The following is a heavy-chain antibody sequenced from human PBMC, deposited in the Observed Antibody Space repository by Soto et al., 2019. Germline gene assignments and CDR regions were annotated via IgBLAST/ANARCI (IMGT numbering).Heavy chain of an antibody. D-gene: IGHD2-21*02. CDR3: ARPFYGGNSSYYYYGMDV. V-gene: IGHV5-10-1*01. J-gene: IGHJ6*02. CDR2: IDPSDSYT. Sequence: GESLKISCKGSGYSFTSYCISWVLQMPWKGLEWMGRIDPSDSYTNYSPSFQGHVTISADKSISTAYLQWSSLKASDTAMYYCARPFYGGNSSYYYYGMDVWGQGTTVTVSS. CDR1: GYSFTSYC.